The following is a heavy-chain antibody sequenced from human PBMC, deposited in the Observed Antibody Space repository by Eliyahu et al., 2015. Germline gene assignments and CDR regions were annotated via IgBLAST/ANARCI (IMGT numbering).Heavy chain of an antibody. Sequence: QVQLVESGGGVVQPGGSLRLSCAASGFTFSSYGMHLVPPGPGQGAEGVAFIRYDGSNKYYADSVKGRFTISRDNSKNTLYLQMNSLRAEDTAVYYCAKSSGRSGGMDVWGQGTTVTVSS. V-gene: IGHV3-30*02. CDR2: IRYDGSNK. D-gene: IGHD2-15*01. CDR3: AKSSGRSGGMDV. J-gene: IGHJ6*02. CDR1: GFTFSSYG.